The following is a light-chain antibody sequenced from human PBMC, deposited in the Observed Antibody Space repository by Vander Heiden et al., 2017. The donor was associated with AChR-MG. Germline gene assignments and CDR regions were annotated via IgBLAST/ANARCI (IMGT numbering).Light chain of an antibody. Sequence: QPPPTHPPPVSVSPGQSITISCTGTSSDVGGYNYVSWYQQHPGKAPKLMIYDVSNRPSGVSNRFSGSKSGNTASLTISGLQAEDEADYYCSSYTSSSTRVFGGGTKLTVL. V-gene: IGLV2-14*01. J-gene: IGLJ3*02. CDR2: DVS. CDR3: SSYTSSSTRV. CDR1: SSDVGGYNY.